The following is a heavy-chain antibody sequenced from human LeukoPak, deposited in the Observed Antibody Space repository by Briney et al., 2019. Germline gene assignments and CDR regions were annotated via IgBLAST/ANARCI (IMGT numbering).Heavy chain of an antibody. CDR1: GFTVSSNY. J-gene: IGHJ6*02. D-gene: IGHD3-3*01. V-gene: IGHV3-66*01. CDR3: AREIRFLESYGMDV. CDR2: IYSGGST. Sequence: GGSLRLSCAASGFTVSSNYMSWVRQAPGKGLEWVSVIYSGGSTYYADSVKGRFTISRDNSKNTLYLQMNSLRAEDTAVYYCAREIRFLESYGMDVWGQGTTVTVSS.